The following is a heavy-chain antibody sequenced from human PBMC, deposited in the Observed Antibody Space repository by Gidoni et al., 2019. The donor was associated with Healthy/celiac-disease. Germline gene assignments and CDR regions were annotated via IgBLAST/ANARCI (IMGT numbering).Heavy chain of an antibody. V-gene: IGHV3-33*01. CDR1: GFTFSSDG. Sequence: QVQLVESGGGVVQPGRSLRLSCAASGFTFSSDGMHWVRQAPGKGLEWVAVIWYDGSNKYYADSVKGRFTISRDNSKNTLYLQMNSLRAEDTAVYYCARGPNDYGDYGGDFDYWGQGTLVTVSS. CDR2: IWYDGSNK. J-gene: IGHJ4*02. D-gene: IGHD4-17*01. CDR3: ARGPNDYGDYGGDFDY.